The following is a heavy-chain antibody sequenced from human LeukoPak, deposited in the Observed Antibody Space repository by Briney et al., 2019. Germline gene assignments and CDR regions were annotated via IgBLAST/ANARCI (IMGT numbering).Heavy chain of an antibody. CDR1: GFTFSSYG. CDR3: AKAGNFGVVITNYFDY. J-gene: IGHJ4*02. D-gene: IGHD3-3*01. Sequence: GGSLRLSCAASGFTFSSYGMHWVRQAPGKGLEWVAVIWYHGSNKYYADSVKGRFTISRDNSKNTLYLQMNSLRAEDTAVYCCAKAGNFGVVITNYFDYWGQGTLVTVSS. CDR2: IWYHGSNK. V-gene: IGHV3-33*06.